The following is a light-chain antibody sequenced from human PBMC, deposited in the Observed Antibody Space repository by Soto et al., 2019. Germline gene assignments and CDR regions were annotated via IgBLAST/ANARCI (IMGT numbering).Light chain of an antibody. CDR1: SSDVGGYNY. Sequence: QSALTQPASVSGSPGQSITISCTGTSSDVGGYNYVSWYQHHPGKAPKLLIYEVRHRPSGFSNRFSGSKSGSTASLTISGLQAEDEADYFCCSYTGSSTVLFGGGTKLTVL. CDR3: CSYTGSSTVL. J-gene: IGLJ2*01. CDR2: EVR. V-gene: IGLV2-14*01.